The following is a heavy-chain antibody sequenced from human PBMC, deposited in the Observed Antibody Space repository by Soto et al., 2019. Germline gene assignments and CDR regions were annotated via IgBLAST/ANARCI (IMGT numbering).Heavy chain of an antibody. V-gene: IGHV4-4*02. CDR3: ATRETLTGGPV. CDR2: ISLNGDI. CDR1: GGCITSGHW. Sequence: QGHLQESGPGLVESSVTLSLTCAVYGGCITSGHWWTWVRQSPGKGLEWIGEISLNGDINYSPSLQSRATVAMDMSRNHFSLRLTSVTAADTAVYYCATRETLTGGPVWGPWTVVTVSS. J-gene: IGHJ4*03. D-gene: IGHD2-8*02.